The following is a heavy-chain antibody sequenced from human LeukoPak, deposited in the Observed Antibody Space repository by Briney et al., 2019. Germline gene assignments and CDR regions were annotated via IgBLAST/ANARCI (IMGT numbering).Heavy chain of an antibody. CDR3: ARVKMGATINDYYYYYMDV. Sequence: GSLRLSCSTSGLTFRSYTIKWVRQAPGKGLETVSAIFSNWGSTHYADSVKGRFSISRDNSKNTVYLQMGSLRPEDMAVYYCARVKMGATINDYYYYYMDVWGRGTTVTVSS. CDR1: GLTFRSYT. D-gene: IGHD1-26*01. J-gene: IGHJ6*03. V-gene: IGHV3-64*02. CDR2: IFSNWGST.